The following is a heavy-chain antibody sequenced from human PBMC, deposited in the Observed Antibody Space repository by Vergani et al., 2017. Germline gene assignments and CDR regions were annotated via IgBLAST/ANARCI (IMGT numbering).Heavy chain of an antibody. CDR2: IYYSGST. Sequence: QLQLQESGPGLVKPSETLSLTCTVSGGSISSSSYYWGWIRQPPGKGLEWIGSIYYSGSTYYNPSLKSRVPISVDTSKNQFSLKLSSVTAADTAVYYCATRNSGYDWAFDYWGQGTLVTVSS. V-gene: IGHV4-39*01. CDR3: ATRNSGYDWAFDY. D-gene: IGHD5-12*01. CDR1: GGSISSSSYY. J-gene: IGHJ4*02.